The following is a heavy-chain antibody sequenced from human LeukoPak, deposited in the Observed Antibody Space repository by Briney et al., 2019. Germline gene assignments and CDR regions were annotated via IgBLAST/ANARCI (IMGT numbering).Heavy chain of an antibody. CDR1: GFTVSNHY. CDR3: ATTYYETTGYLDWYFDL. Sequence: GGSLRLSCAASGFTVSNHYVNWVRQAPGRGLEWVSIIYSGGSTYYADSVRGRFTISRDNSMNTLYLQVNSLRAEDTAVYYCATTYYETTGYLDWYFDLWGRGTLVTVSS. V-gene: IGHV3-53*01. J-gene: IGHJ2*01. CDR2: IYSGGST. D-gene: IGHD3-22*01.